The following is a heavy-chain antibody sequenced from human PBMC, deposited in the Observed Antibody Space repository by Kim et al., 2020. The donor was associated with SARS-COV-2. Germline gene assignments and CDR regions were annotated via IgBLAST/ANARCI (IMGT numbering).Heavy chain of an antibody. J-gene: IGHJ4*02. CDR3: AREGGSSCRCGYFDY. Sequence: ADSVKGRTAISRDTSKNTVLLQIDSLRPDDTAVYYCAREGGSSCRCGYFDYWGQGTLVTVSS. D-gene: IGHD1-26*01. V-gene: IGHV3-30*09.